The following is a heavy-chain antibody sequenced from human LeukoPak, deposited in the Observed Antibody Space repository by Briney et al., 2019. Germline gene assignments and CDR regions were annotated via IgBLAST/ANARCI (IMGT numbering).Heavy chain of an antibody. J-gene: IGHJ4*02. V-gene: IGHV4-39*01. Sequence: PSETLSLTCTVSGGSISSSSYSWGWIRQPPGKGLEWIGSIYYSGSTYYNPSLKSRVTISVDTSKNQFSLKLSSVTAADTTVYYCARLSWAPGYVDYWGQGTLVTVSS. CDR2: IYYSGST. CDR1: GGSISSSSYS. D-gene: IGHD1-26*01. CDR3: ARLSWAPGYVDY.